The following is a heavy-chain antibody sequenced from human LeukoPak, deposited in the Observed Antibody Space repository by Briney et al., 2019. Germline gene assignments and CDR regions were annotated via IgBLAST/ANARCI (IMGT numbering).Heavy chain of an antibody. Sequence: GGSLRLSCAVSGFTFSSHWMSWVRQAPGRGLEWVANIKQDGSDKYYVDSVKGRFTISRDNAKNSLYLQMDSLRAEDTAVYYCARDPQWELPGPYFLDYWGQGTLVSVSS. CDR1: GFTFSSHW. D-gene: IGHD1-26*01. CDR2: IKQDGSDK. V-gene: IGHV3-7*01. CDR3: ARDPQWELPGPYFLDY. J-gene: IGHJ4*02.